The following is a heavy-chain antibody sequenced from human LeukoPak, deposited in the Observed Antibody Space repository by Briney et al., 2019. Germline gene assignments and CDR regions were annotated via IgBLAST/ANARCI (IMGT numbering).Heavy chain of an antibody. D-gene: IGHD6-19*01. V-gene: IGHV1-3*01. Sequence: ASVKVSCKASGYTFTSYAMHWVRQAPGQRLEWMGWINAGNGNTKYSQKFQGRVTITRDTSASTAYMGLSSLRSEDTAVYYCARVGSTYSSGWYGRFDPWGQGTLVTVSS. J-gene: IGHJ5*02. CDR1: GYTFTSYA. CDR2: INAGNGNT. CDR3: ARVGSTYSSGWYGRFDP.